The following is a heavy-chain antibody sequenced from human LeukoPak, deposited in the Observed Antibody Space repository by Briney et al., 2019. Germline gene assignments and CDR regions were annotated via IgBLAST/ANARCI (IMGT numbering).Heavy chain of an antibody. CDR3: ARDSYGLGDTFDI. Sequence: ASVKVSCKASGYTFTSYDINWVRQATGQGLEWMGWMNPNSGNTGYAQKFQGRVTMTTNTSISTAYMELSSLRPEDTAVYYCARDSYGLGDTFDIWGQGTMVTVSS. V-gene: IGHV1-8*01. CDR2: MNPNSGNT. D-gene: IGHD5-18*01. J-gene: IGHJ3*02. CDR1: GYTFTSYD.